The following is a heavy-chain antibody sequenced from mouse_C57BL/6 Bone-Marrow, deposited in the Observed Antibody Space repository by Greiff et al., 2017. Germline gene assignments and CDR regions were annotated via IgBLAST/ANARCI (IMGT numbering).Heavy chain of an antibody. Sequence: VQLQQSGPELVKPGASVKIPCKASGYTFTDYNMDWVKQSPGKSLEWIGDINPNNGGTIYNQKFKGKDTLTVDKSSSTAYMELRSLTSEDTAVYYCAIVPKFTTVEDYFDYWGRGPALTVSA. CDR2: INPNNGGT. J-gene: IGHJ2*01. V-gene: IGHV1-18*01. CDR1: GYTFTDYN. D-gene: IGHD1-1*01. CDR3: AIVPKFTTVEDYFDY.